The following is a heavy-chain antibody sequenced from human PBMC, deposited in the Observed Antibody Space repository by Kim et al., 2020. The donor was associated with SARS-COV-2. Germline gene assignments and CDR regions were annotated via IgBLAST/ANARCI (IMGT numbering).Heavy chain of an antibody. CDR1: GFSFNRYW. CDR2: INGDGTNT. Sequence: GGSLRLSCAASGFSFNRYWMHWVRQAPGKGLVWLSRINGDGTNTNYADSVKGRFTISRDNAKNTLYLEMNSLRVEDTAVYFCARLSPAYISGLPDLDYWGQGTLVTVSS. J-gene: IGHJ4*02. CDR3: ARLSPAYISGLPDLDY. D-gene: IGHD6-19*01. V-gene: IGHV3-74*01.